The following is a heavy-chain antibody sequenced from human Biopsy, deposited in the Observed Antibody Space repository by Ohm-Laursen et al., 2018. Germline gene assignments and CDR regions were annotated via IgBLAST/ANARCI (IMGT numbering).Heavy chain of an antibody. V-gene: IGHV4-59*07. J-gene: IGHJ6*02. CDR2: IYYSGGT. D-gene: IGHD2/OR15-2a*01. CDR1: GGSISSDY. Sequence: SDTLSLTCTVSGGSISSDYWSWIRQTPGKGLEWIGYIYYSGGTNYNPSLKSRATISVDTSKNQFSLRLNSVTAADTAVYYCARATNSTGWPYYYFYGMDVWGQGATVTVSS. CDR3: ARATNSTGWPYYYFYGMDV.